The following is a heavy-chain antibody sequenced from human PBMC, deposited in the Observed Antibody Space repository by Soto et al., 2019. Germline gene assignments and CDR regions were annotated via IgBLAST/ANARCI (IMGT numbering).Heavy chain of an antibody. Sequence: PSETLSLTCTVSGGSISSYYWSWIRQPPGKGLEWTGYIYYSGSTNYNPSLKSRVTISVDTSKNQFSLKLSSVTAADTAVYYCARQTYYDFWSGYYYGMDVWGQGTTVTVSS. D-gene: IGHD3-3*01. CDR3: ARQTYYDFWSGYYYGMDV. CDR2: IYYSGST. CDR1: GGSISSYY. V-gene: IGHV4-59*01. J-gene: IGHJ6*02.